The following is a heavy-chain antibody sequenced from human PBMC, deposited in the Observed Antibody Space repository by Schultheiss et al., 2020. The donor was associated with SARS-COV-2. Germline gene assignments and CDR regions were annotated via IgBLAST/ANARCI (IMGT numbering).Heavy chain of an antibody. J-gene: IGHJ1*01. CDR2: ISGSGGST. CDR3: AGGDYYDSSGLPEYFQH. D-gene: IGHD3-22*01. CDR1: GFTFSSYA. V-gene: IGHV3-23*01. Sequence: GGSLRLSCAASGFTFSSYAMSWVRQAPGKGLEWVSAISGSGGSTYYADSVKGRFTISRDNSKNTLYLQMNSLRAEDTAVYYCAGGDYYDSSGLPEYFQHWGQGTLVTVSS.